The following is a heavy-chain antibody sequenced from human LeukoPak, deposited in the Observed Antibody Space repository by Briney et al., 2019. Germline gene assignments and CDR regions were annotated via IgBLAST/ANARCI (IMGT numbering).Heavy chain of an antibody. CDR3: AGGAPTVCDY. D-gene: IGHD4-17*01. V-gene: IGHV3-74*01. J-gene: IGHJ4*02. CDR2: ITSDGSST. Sequence: GGSLRLSCAASGFTFSSYWMHWVRQAPGKGLVWVSRITSDGSSTSYADSVKGRFTISRDNAKNTLYLQMNSLRAEDTAVYYCAGGAPTVCDYWGQGHLVTVSS. CDR1: GFTFSSYW.